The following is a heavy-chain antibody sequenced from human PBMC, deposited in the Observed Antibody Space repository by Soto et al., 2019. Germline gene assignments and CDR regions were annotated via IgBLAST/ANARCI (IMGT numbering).Heavy chain of an antibody. J-gene: IGHJ4*02. D-gene: IGHD2-21*02. CDR3: ARDGMTTGDT. V-gene: IGHV4-4*07. Sequence: QLQLQESGPGQVRPSETLSLTCIVSGVSVRSYTWSWVRQPANKGLEWIGRVFSSVSATYNPSLKSRVSISMDTPENRISLKLDSVTAADAGVYFCARDGMTTGDTWGPGTLVTASS. CDR2: VFSSVSA. CDR1: GVSVRSYT.